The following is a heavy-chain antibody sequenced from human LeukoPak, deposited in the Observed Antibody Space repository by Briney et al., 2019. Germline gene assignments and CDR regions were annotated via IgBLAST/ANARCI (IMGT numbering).Heavy chain of an antibody. CDR2: INPSGGSA. Sequence: ASVKVSCKASGYTFTSYYMHWVRQAPGQGLEWMGIINPSGGSASYAQKFQGRVTMTRDMSTSTVYMELSSLRSEDTDVYYCARVRRYYDSSGYLGYWGQGTLVTVSS. CDR3: ARVRRYYDSSGYLGY. CDR1: GYTFTSYY. V-gene: IGHV1-46*01. D-gene: IGHD3-22*01. J-gene: IGHJ4*02.